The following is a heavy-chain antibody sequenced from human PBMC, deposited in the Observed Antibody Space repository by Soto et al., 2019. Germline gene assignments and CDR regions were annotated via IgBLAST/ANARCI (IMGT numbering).Heavy chain of an antibody. CDR3: ANGDYYYFDY. CDR1: GGSISSYY. J-gene: IGHJ4*02. CDR2: IYYSGST. D-gene: IGHD4-17*01. V-gene: IGHV4-59*05. Sequence: SETLSLTCTVSGGSISSYYWSWIRQPPGKGLEWIGSIYYSGSTYYNPSLKSRVTISVDTSKNQFSLKLSSVTAADTAVYYCANGDYYYFDYWGQGTLVTVSS.